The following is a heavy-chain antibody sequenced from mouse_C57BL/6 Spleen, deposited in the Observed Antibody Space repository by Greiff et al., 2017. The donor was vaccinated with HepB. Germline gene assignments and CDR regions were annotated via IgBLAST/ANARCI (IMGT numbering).Heavy chain of an antibody. V-gene: IGHV14-3*01. Sequence: EVQLQQSVAELVRPGASVKLSCTASGFNIKNTYMHWVKQRPEQGLEWIGRIDPANGNTKYAPKFQGKATITADTSSNTAYLQLSSLTSEDTAIYYCARDPFSTMVTTGYFDVWGTGTTVTVSS. J-gene: IGHJ1*03. CDR1: GFNIKNTY. CDR2: IDPANGNT. D-gene: IGHD2-2*01. CDR3: ARDPFSTMVTTGYFDV.